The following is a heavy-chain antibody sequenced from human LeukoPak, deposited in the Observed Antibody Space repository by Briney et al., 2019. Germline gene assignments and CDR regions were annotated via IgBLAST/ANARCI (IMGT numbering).Heavy chain of an antibody. CDR3: ARVGSGSSNAFDI. V-gene: IGHV3-21*01. CDR2: ISSSSSYI. CDR1: GFTFSSYS. J-gene: IGHJ3*02. Sequence: GGSLGLSCAASGFTFSSYSMNWVRQAPGKGLEWVSSISSSSSYIYYADSVKGRFTISRDNAKNSLYLQMNSLRAEDTAVYYCARVGSGSSNAFDIWGQGTVVTVSS. D-gene: IGHD1-26*01.